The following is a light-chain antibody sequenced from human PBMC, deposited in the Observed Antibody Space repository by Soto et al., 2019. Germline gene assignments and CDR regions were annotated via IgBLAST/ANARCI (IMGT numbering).Light chain of an antibody. CDR3: QQYDNSPL. V-gene: IGKV3-20*01. CDR1: QIVSSSS. J-gene: IGKJ3*01. CDR2: DAS. Sequence: EIVLTQSPGTLSLPPGERATLSCRASQIVSSSSLAWYQQKPGQAPRLLISDASNRATGIPARFSGSGSGTDFTLTISRLEPEDFVVYYCQQYDNSPLFGPGTKVDIK.